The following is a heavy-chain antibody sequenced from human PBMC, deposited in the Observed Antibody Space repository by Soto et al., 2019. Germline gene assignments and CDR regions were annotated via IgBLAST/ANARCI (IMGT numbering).Heavy chain of an antibody. CDR1: GYTFTAYA. CDR2: IKPANGNT. J-gene: IGHJ4*02. V-gene: IGHV1-3*05. CDR3: TRSAISPYGGLIGPFDY. D-gene: IGHD3-16*02. Sequence: QVQLAQSGAEERKPGASVKVSCEATGYTFTAYAMHWVRQAPGQRLEWMGWIKPANGNTKYSQKFQGRLTITIDTSANTMYMELSSLTSEATAMYYCTRSAISPYGGLIGPFDYWGQGNLVTVSS.